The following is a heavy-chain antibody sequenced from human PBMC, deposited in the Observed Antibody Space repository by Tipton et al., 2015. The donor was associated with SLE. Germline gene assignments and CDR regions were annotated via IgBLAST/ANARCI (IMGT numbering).Heavy chain of an antibody. D-gene: IGHD3-22*01. J-gene: IGHJ5*02. CDR2: IYYSGST. V-gene: IGHV4-59*08. CDR3: ARRRHYYDSSGPNWFDP. Sequence: TLSLTCTVSGGSISSYYWSWIRQPPGKGLEWIGYIYYSGSTNYNPSLKSRVTISVDPSKNQFSLKLSSVTAADTAVYYCARRRHYYDSSGPNWFDPWGQGTLVTVSS. CDR1: GGSISSYY.